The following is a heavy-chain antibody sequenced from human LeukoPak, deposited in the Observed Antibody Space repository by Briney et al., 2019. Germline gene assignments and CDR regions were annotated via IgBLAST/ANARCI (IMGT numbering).Heavy chain of an antibody. D-gene: IGHD6-13*01. Sequence: SETLSLTCTVSGGSISSSSYYWGWIRQPPGKGLEWIGSIYHSGSTYYNPSLKSRVTISVDRSKNQFSLKLSSVTAADTAVYYCARDSPYSSSWYSADYWGQGTLVTVSS. CDR3: ARDSPYSSSWYSADY. CDR2: IYHSGST. V-gene: IGHV4-39*07. J-gene: IGHJ4*02. CDR1: GGSISSSSYY.